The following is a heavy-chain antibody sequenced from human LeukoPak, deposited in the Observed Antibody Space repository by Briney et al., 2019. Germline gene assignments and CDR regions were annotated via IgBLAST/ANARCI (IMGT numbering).Heavy chain of an antibody. V-gene: IGHV3-48*03. CDR2: ISSSGSTI. CDR1: GFTFSRYE. Sequence: RGGSLRLSCAASGFTFSRYEMNWVRRAPGKGVEWGLYISSSGSTIYYADSVKGRFTISRDNAKNSLYLQMNSVRAEDTAVYYCAELGITMIGGVWGKGTTVTISS. D-gene: IGHD3-10*02. CDR3: AELGITMIGGV. J-gene: IGHJ6*04.